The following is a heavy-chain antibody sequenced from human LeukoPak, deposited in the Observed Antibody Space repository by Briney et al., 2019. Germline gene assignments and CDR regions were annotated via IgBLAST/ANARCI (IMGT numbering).Heavy chain of an antibody. Sequence: PGGSLRLSCAASGFTFSSYSMNWVRQAPGKGLEWVSYISSSSSTIYYADSVKGRFTISRDNAKNSLYLQMNSLRAEDTAVYYCARGPPLYGDLPSGWFDPWGQGTLVTVSS. V-gene: IGHV3-48*01. D-gene: IGHD4-17*01. CDR1: GFTFSSYS. CDR3: ARGPPLYGDLPSGWFDP. J-gene: IGHJ5*02. CDR2: ISSSSSTI.